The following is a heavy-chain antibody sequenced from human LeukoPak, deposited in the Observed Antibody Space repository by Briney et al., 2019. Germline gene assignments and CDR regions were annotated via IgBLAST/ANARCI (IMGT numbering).Heavy chain of an antibody. CDR1: GFTFSNYD. D-gene: IGHD1-14*01. CDR3: SRNADHDW. CDR2: IKRQTEGWTT. V-gene: IGHV3-15*01. J-gene: IGHJ4*02. Sequence: PGGSLTLSCAASGFTFSNYDMHWVRQAPGKGLEWVARIKRQTEGWTTDYAAPVKGRFTISRDDSKSTLYLQMNSLETDDTAVYYCSRNADHDWWGQGTLVTVSS.